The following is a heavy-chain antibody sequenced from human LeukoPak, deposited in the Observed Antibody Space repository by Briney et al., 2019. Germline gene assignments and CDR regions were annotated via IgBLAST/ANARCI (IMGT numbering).Heavy chain of an antibody. J-gene: IGHJ4*01. V-gene: IGHV4-59*01. CDR1: GGSISGYY. CDR3: ARGLLVGNTGYYFDY. CDR2: VYYSGST. D-gene: IGHD1-26*01. Sequence: SETLSLTCTVSGGSISGYYWTWIRQPPGKGLEWIGYVYYSGSTNYHPSLKSRVTLSVDTAKKQFSLKLSSVTAADTAVYYCARGLLVGNTGYYFDYWGQGTLVTVSS.